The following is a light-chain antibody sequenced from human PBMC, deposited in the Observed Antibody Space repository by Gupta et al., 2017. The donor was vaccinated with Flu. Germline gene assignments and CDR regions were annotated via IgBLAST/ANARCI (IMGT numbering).Light chain of an antibody. CDR2: DAS. CDR1: ESVDTY. CDR3: QQRSNWPRT. Sequence: EIVLTQSPATLSLSPGERATLSCRASESVDTYLAWYQLKPGQAPRLVMYDASKRATGIPARFSGSGSGTDFTLTISGLQSEDFAVYYCQQRSNWPRTFGQGTKLEIK. J-gene: IGKJ2*01. V-gene: IGKV3-11*01.